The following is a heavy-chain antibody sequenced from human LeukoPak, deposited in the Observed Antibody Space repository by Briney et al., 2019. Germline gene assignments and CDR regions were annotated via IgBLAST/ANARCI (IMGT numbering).Heavy chain of an antibody. CDR1: GFTFSSYA. CDR3: AKDRPYYMDV. V-gene: IGHV3-23*01. CDR2: ISSSGSGSTN. Sequence: GGSLRLSCAASGFTFSSYAMSWVRQAPGKGLEWVSYISSSGSGSTNYYADSVKGRFTISRDNSKNTLYLQMNSLRAEDTAVYYCAKDRPYYMDVWGKGTTVTISS. J-gene: IGHJ6*03.